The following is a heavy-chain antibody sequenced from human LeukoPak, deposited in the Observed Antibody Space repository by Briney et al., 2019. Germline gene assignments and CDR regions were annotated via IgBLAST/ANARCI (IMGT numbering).Heavy chain of an antibody. V-gene: IGHV4-34*01. Sequence: SETLSLTCAVYGGSFSGYCWSWIRQPPGKGLEWIGEINHSGSTNYNPSLKSRVTISVDTSKNQFSLKLSSVTAADTAVYYCARGRGYYDSSGYYTTAAPLDYWGQGTLVTVSS. CDR1: GGSFSGYC. CDR2: INHSGST. CDR3: ARGRGYYDSSGYYTTAAPLDY. D-gene: IGHD3-22*01. J-gene: IGHJ4*02.